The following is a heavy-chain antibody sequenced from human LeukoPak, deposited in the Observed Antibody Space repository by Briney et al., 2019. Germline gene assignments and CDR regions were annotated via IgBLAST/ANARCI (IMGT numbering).Heavy chain of an antibody. CDR1: GFTFSSYS. D-gene: IGHD6-13*01. Sequence: KSGGSLRLSCAASGFTFSSYSMNWVRQAPGKGLEWVSSISSSSSNIYYADSVKGRLTISRDNARNSLYLQMNSLRAEDTAVYYCARGGSSSSWYRWKLYYFDYWGQGTLVTVSS. J-gene: IGHJ4*02. CDR2: ISSSSSNI. V-gene: IGHV3-21*01. CDR3: ARGGSSSSWYRWKLYYFDY.